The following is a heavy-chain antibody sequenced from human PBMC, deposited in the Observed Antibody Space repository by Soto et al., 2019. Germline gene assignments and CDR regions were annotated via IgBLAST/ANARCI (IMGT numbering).Heavy chain of an antibody. Sequence: QVQLVESGGGVVQPGGSLRLSCVASGSTFSSYGMHWVRQAPGKGLEWVAVISYDGSNKNYADSVKGRFTISRDNSKNXQYVQRNSLRAEDTAVYYCAKDTYYHDTSGYYVFDYWGQGTLVTVSS. CDR2: ISYDGSNK. J-gene: IGHJ4*02. V-gene: IGHV3-30*18. CDR1: GSTFSSYG. D-gene: IGHD3-22*01. CDR3: AKDTYYHDTSGYYVFDY.